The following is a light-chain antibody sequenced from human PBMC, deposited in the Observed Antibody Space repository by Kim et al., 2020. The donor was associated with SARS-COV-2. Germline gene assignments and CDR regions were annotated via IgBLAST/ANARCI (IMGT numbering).Light chain of an antibody. CDR2: SAA. Sequence: LCPREGATLPWRAIQSVSTSYLAWDQQKPGQAPRRLIYSAASRATGIPDRFSGSGSGTDFTLTISRLEPEDFAVYYCQQYGSSRGTFGQGTKLEI. CDR3: QQYGSSRGT. J-gene: IGKJ2*02. CDR1: QSVSTSY. V-gene: IGKV3-20*01.